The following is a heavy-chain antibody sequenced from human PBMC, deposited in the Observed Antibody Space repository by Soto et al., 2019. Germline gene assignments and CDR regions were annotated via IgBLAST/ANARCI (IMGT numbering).Heavy chain of an antibody. Sequence: EVQLLESGGGLVQPGGSLRLSCATSGFTFTNYAMSWVRQAPGRGLEWVAGISGSGGSTYYADSVKGRFTISRDTSKNTLYLEMYSLRADDTAVYYCAKEGVSLTEHSTCDEPVDIWCQGTMVTVSS. CDR2: ISGSGGST. CDR1: GFTFTNYA. CDR3: AKEGVSLTEHSTCDEPVDI. D-gene: IGHD6-13*01. J-gene: IGHJ3*02. V-gene: IGHV3-23*01.